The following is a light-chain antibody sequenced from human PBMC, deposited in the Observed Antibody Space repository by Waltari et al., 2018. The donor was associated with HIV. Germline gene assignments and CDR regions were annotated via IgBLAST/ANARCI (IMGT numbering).Light chain of an antibody. V-gene: IGLV1-44*01. CDR3: ATWDDTLHGPV. CDR2: SNV. CDR1: SSHVEVNP. Sequence: QSVLTQPPSASGTPVQTVTISCSGRSSHVEVNPVNWYQQLSGAPPKLLIYSNVLRPSGVPDRFSGSKSGTSASLAISGLQSEDEADYYCATWDDTLHGPVFGGGTKVTAL. J-gene: IGLJ2*01.